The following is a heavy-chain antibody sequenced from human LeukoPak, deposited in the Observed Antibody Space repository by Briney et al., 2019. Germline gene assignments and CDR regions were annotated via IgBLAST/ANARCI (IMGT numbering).Heavy chain of an antibody. CDR2: IYSGGST. D-gene: IGHD3-22*01. CDR1: GFTVSSNY. CDR3: ARDTGINGYYYDSSGAYFDY. V-gene: IGHV3-66*02. Sequence: GGSLRLSCAASGFTVSSNYMSWVRQAPGKGPEWVSVIYSGGSTYYSDSVKGRFTISRDNSKNTLYLQMNSLRAEDTAVYYCARDTGINGYYYDSSGAYFDYWGQGTLVTVSS. J-gene: IGHJ4*02.